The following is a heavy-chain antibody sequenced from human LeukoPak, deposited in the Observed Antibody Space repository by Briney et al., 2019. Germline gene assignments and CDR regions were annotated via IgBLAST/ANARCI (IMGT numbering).Heavy chain of an antibody. CDR2: ISHDGSRI. CDR1: GFTFSNYD. J-gene: IGHJ4*02. CDR3: AREILAPGKTHDY. Sequence: GTSLRLSCAASGFTFSNYDMHWVRQAPGKGLEWVSVISHDGSRIYYVDSVKGRFTISRDNAKNTLFLQINSLRVEDTAVYYCAREILAPGKTHDYWGQGTLVTVSS. V-gene: IGHV3-30*03.